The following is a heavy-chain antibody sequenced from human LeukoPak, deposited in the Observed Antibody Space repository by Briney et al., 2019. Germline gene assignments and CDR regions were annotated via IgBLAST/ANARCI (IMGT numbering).Heavy chain of an antibody. J-gene: IGHJ4*02. V-gene: IGHV1-2*02. CDR2: INPNSGGT. D-gene: IGHD6-6*01. CDR3: ARSYSSSSEFDY. Sequence: ASVKVSCKASGYTFTGYYMHWGRQAPGQGLEWMGWINPNSGGTNYAQKFQGRVTMTRDTSISTAYMELSRLRSDDTAVYYCARSYSSSSEFDYWGQGTLVTVSS. CDR1: GYTFTGYY.